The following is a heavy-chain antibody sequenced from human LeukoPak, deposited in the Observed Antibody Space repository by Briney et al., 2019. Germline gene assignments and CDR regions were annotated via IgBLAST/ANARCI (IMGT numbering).Heavy chain of an antibody. D-gene: IGHD3-10*01. J-gene: IGHJ6*02. CDR1: GFTFSSYA. V-gene: IGHV3-23*01. CDR2: ISGSGGST. Sequence: GGSLRLSCAASGFTFSSYAMSWVRQAPGKGLEWVSAISGSGGSTYYADSVKGRFTISRDNSKNTLDLQMNSLRAEDTAVYYCAKKESPNYYGSGSYYYYGMDVWGQGTTVTVSS. CDR3: AKKESPNYYGSGSYYYYGMDV.